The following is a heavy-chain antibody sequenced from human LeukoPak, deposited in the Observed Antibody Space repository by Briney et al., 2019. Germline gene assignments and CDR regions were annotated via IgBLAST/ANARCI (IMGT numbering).Heavy chain of an antibody. J-gene: IGHJ4*02. V-gene: IGHV3-48*03. D-gene: IGHD6-19*01. CDR1: GFTFSSYE. CDR2: ISSSGSTI. CDR3: AKVRWDNSGWYYLDS. Sequence: PGGSLRLSCAASGFTFSSYEMNWVRQAPGKGLEWVSYISSSGSTIYYADSVKGRFTISRDDSKNTLYLQMKNLRAEDTAVYYCAKVRWDNSGWYYLDSWGQGTLVTVSS.